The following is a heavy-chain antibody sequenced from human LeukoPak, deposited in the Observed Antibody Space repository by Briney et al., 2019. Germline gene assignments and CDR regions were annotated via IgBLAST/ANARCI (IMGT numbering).Heavy chain of an antibody. Sequence: ASVKVSCKASGYTFTGYYMHWVRQAPRQGLEWMGWINPNSGGTNYAQKFQGRVTMTRDTSISTAYMELSRLRSDDTAVYYCARGYYDFWSGYPTLYYFDYWGQGTLVTVSS. CDR1: GYTFTGYY. D-gene: IGHD3-3*01. CDR3: ARGYYDFWSGYPTLYYFDY. CDR2: INPNSGGT. V-gene: IGHV1-2*02. J-gene: IGHJ4*02.